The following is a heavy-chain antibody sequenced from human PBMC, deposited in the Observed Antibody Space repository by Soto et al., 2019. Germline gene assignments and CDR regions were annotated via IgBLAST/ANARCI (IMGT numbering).Heavy chain of an antibody. V-gene: IGHV3-23*01. Sequence: EVQLLESGGGLVQPGGYLRLSCAASGFTFSSSGMLWVRQAPGEGLEWVSAIGPNPANTKDADSVKGRFTISIDNSKNTEFLKMNILRAEDTALYSCTTAKYCSSDAGPAADWAQGTLITVSS. CDR3: TTAKYCSSDAGPAAD. D-gene: IGHD2-2*01. CDR2: IGPNPANT. CDR1: GFTFSSSG. J-gene: IGHJ4*02.